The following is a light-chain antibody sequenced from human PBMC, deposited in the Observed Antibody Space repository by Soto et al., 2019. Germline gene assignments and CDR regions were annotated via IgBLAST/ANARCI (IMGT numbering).Light chain of an antibody. CDR3: HQYGTLPLS. V-gene: IGKV3-20*01. CDR1: QSLGSTF. Sequence: LTQSSGNLLLSAGDRTTLTYRASQSLGSTFLAWYQQKSGQSPRLLIYGASDRATDIPDRFSGSGSGADFTLTISRLEPEDFAVYFCHQYGTLPLSFGGGTKVDIK. CDR2: GAS. J-gene: IGKJ4*01.